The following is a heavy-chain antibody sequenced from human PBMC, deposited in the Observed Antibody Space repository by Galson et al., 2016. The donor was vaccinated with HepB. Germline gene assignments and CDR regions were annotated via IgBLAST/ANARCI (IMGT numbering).Heavy chain of an antibody. J-gene: IGHJ4*02. V-gene: IGHV3-7*03. Sequence: SLRLSCAASGFTFSNHWMTWVRPAPGKGLEWVANIKQDGSEKYYVDSVKGRFTISRDNAKNSMYLQMNSLRAEDTAVYYCARDLLNLAAPDYWGQGTLVTVSS. CDR3: ARDLLNLAAPDY. CDR2: IKQDGSEK. D-gene: IGHD6-13*01. CDR1: GFTFSNHW.